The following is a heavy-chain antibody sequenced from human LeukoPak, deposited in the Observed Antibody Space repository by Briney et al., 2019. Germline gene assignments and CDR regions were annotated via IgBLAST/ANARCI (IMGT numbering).Heavy chain of an antibody. D-gene: IGHD3-10*01. V-gene: IGHV3-30*04. CDR1: GFTFSSYA. J-gene: IGHJ4*02. CDR2: ISYDGSNK. Sequence: GRSLRLSCAASGFTFSSYAMHWVRQAPGKGLEWVAVISYDGSNKYYADSVKGRFTISRDNSKNTLYLQMNSLRAEDTAVYYCTTRGSGSYTFDYWAREPWSPSPQ. CDR3: TTRGSGSYTFDY.